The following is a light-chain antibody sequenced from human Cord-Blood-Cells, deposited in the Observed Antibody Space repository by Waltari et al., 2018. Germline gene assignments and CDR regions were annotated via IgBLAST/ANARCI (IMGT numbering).Light chain of an antibody. Sequence: DIQMTQSPSYLSASVGDRVTSTCRTSQSISNYLNWYQQKPGKAPKLLIYAASSLQSGVPARFSGRGSGTDFTHTLSSLQPEDFSTYYCQQMYITPPTFGQGTKVEIK. CDR3: QQMYITPPT. CDR2: AAS. CDR1: QSISNY. V-gene: IGKV1-39*01. J-gene: IGKJ1*01.